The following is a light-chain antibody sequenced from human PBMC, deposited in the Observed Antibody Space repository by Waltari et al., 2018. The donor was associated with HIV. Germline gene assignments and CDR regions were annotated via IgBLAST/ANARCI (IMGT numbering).Light chain of an antibody. Sequence: QSALTQPASVSGSPGKSITISCTGTSRDVGAYYSVSRFQLHPVKAPNFMIYELSNRPSAFSNRFSGSKSGNTASLTISGLQAEDEADYLCSSYTGSSTLYVFGTVTKVTVL. V-gene: IGLV2-14*01. J-gene: IGLJ1*01. CDR3: SSYTGSSTLYV. CDR2: ELS. CDR1: SRDVGAYYS.